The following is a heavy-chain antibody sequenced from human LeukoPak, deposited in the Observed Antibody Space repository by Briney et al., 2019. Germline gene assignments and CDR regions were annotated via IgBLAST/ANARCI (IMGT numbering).Heavy chain of an antibody. J-gene: IGHJ6*02. V-gene: IGHV3-33*01. Sequence: GGSLRLSCAASGFTFSSYGMHWVRQAPGKGLEWVAVIWYDGSNKYYADSVKGRFTISRDNSKNTLYLQMNSLRAEDTAVYYCARDRVQYYDSSGYPRYYYYGMDVWGQGTTVTVSS. D-gene: IGHD3-22*01. CDR2: IWYDGSNK. CDR1: GFTFSSYG. CDR3: ARDRVQYYDSSGYPRYYYYGMDV.